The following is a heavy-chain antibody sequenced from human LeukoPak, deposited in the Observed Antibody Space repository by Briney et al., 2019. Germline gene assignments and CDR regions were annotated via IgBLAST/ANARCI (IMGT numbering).Heavy chain of an antibody. Sequence: SGGSLRLSCAASGFTFSSYAMSWVRQAPGKGLEWVSAISGSGGSTYYADSVKGRFTISRDNSKNTLYLQMNSLGAEDTAVYYCAKDYDFWSGYRTYWGQGTLVTVSS. CDR1: GFTFSSYA. CDR3: AKDYDFWSGYRTY. V-gene: IGHV3-23*01. D-gene: IGHD3-3*01. CDR2: ISGSGGST. J-gene: IGHJ4*02.